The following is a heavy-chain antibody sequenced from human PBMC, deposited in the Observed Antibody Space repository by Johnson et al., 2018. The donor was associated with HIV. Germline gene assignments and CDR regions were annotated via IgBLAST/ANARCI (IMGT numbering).Heavy chain of an antibody. CDR3: TTDLAAVGSGAFDI. CDR2: IKRKIDGGTT. CDR1: GFTFSNAW. J-gene: IGHJ3*02. V-gene: IGHV3-15*01. Sequence: VQLVESGGGLVQPGGSLRLSCAASGFTFSNAWITWVRQTSRKGLEWVARIKRKIDGGTTDYAAPVKGRFTISRDDSKNTLYWQMNSLKTEDTAVYYCTTDLAAVGSGAFDIWGQGTMVTVSS. D-gene: IGHD6-13*01.